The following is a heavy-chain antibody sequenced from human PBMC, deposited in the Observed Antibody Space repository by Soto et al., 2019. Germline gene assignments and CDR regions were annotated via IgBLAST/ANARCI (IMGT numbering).Heavy chain of an antibody. Sequence: EVQLVESGGGLVQPGESLRLSCAASGFTFSYYWMHWVRQTPGKGLLWVSHIHNDGSRTTYADSVKGRFTISRDEARNTVYLQMNSRRDDDTGVYYCASGDRGAFDLWGQGTAVTVSS. V-gene: IGHV3-74*03. CDR2: IHNDGSRT. D-gene: IGHD7-27*01. J-gene: IGHJ3*01. CDR1: GFTFSYYW. CDR3: ASGDRGAFDL.